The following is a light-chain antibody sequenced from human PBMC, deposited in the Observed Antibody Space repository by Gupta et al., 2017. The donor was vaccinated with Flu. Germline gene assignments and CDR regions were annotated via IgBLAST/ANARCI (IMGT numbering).Light chain of an antibody. CDR1: QSVSSSY. CDR3: QQEGSSPMT. J-gene: IGKJ1*01. V-gene: IGKV3-20*01. Sequence: EIVLTQSPRTLSLSPGERATLSCRASQSVSSSYLAWYQQKPGQAPRLLIYGASSRATGIPDRFSGSGSGTDFTLTISRLEPEDFAVYYCQQEGSSPMTFGQGTKVEIK. CDR2: GAS.